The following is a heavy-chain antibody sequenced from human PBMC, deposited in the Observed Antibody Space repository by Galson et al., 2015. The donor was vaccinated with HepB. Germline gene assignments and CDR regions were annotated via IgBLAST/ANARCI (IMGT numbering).Heavy chain of an antibody. CDR3: AHRRYFDWLLYQRTTDDAFDI. D-gene: IGHD3-9*01. V-gene: IGHV2-5*02. CDR2: IYWDDDK. CDR1: GFSLSTSGVG. Sequence: PALVKPTQTLTLTCTFSGFSLSTSGVGVGWIRQPPGKALEWLALIYWDDDKRYSPSLKSRLTITKDTSKNQVVLTMTNMDPVDTATYYCAHRRYFDWLLYQRTTDDAFDIWGQGTMVTVSS. J-gene: IGHJ3*02.